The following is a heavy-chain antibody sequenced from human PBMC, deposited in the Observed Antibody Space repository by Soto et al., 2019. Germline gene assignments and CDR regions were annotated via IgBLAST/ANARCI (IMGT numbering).Heavy chain of an antibody. J-gene: IGHJ3*02. CDR2: ISSGSSYI. Sequence: EVQLVESGGGLVKPGGSLRLSCAASGFTFSSYSMNWVRQAPGKGLEWVSSISSGSSYIYYADSVKGRFTISRDNAKNSLYLQMNILRAEDTAVYYCAREPSVDAYCGGDCYSNDAFDIWGQGTMVTVSS. CDR1: GFTFSSYS. D-gene: IGHD2-21*02. CDR3: AREPSVDAYCGGDCYSNDAFDI. V-gene: IGHV3-21*01.